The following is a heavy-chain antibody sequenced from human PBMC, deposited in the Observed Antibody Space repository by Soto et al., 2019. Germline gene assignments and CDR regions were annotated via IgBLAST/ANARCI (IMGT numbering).Heavy chain of an antibody. D-gene: IGHD5-18*01. Sequence: PGGSLRLSCAASGLTFRSYWMHWVRQAPGKGLVWVSRINTDGSVAMYADSVKGRFTISRDNSKNTLYLQMNSLRAEDMAVYYCAKDWDVDTSDYYYYGMDVWGQGTTVTVSS. CDR1: GLTFRSYW. J-gene: IGHJ6*02. V-gene: IGHV3-74*03. CDR2: INTDGSVA. CDR3: AKDWDVDTSDYYYYGMDV.